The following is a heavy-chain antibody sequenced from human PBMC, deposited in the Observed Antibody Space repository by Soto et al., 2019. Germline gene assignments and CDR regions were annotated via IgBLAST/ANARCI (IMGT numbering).Heavy chain of an antibody. CDR2: ISWNSNTI. J-gene: IGHJ4*02. CDR3: AKDTGPN. CDR1: GFTFDNYA. Sequence: LRLSCAASGFTFDNYAMHWVRQAPGKGLEWVSGISWNSNTIAYADSVKGRFTISRDNAKNSLYLQMNSLRAGDTAFYYCAKDTGPNWGQGTLVTVSS. V-gene: IGHV3-9*01.